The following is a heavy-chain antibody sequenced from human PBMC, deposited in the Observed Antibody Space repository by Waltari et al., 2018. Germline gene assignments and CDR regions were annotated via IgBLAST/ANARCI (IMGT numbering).Heavy chain of an antibody. J-gene: IGHJ5*02. CDR3: ARGPRNYDFWSGYYRLFWFDP. CDR1: GGSFSGYY. V-gene: IGHV4-34*01. Sequence: QVQLQQWGAGLLKPSETLSLTCAVYGGSFSGYYWSWIRQPPGKGLEWLGEINHSGSTNYNPSLKSRGTISVDTSKNQFSLKLSSVTAADTAVYYCARGPRNYDFWSGYYRLFWFDPWGQGTLVTVSS. CDR2: INHSGST. D-gene: IGHD3-3*01.